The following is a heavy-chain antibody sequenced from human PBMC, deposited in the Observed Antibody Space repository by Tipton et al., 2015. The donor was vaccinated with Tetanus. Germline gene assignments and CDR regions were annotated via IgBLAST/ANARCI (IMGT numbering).Heavy chain of an antibody. CDR3: ARATQMVYAIPGDWFDP. Sequence: QLVQSGAEVKKPGASVKVSCKASGYTFTSYGISWVRQAPGQGLEWMGWISAYNGNTNYAQKLQGRVTMTTETSTSTAYMELRSLRSDDTAVYYWARATQMVYAIPGDWFDPWGQGTLVTVSS. V-gene: IGHV1-18*01. CDR1: GYTFTSYG. J-gene: IGHJ5*02. CDR2: ISAYNGNT. D-gene: IGHD2-8*01.